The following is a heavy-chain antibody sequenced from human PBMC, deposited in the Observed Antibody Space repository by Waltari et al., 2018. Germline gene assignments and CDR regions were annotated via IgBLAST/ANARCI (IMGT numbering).Heavy chain of an antibody. Sequence: EVQLLESRGGLVQPGGSLRLSCAASGFTFSSYAMSWVRQAPGKGLEWVSVIYSGGSTYYADSVKGRFTISRDNSKNTLYLQMNSLRAEDTAVYYCAKKPPYYYDSSGYLDYWGQGTLVTVSS. J-gene: IGHJ4*02. CDR1: GFTFSSYA. V-gene: IGHV3-23*03. D-gene: IGHD3-22*01. CDR3: AKKPPYYYDSSGYLDY. CDR2: IYSGGST.